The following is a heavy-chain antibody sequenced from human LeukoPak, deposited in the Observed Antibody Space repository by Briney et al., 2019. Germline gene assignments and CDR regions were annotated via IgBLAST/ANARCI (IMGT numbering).Heavy chain of an antibody. CDR1: GRSFSLYY. CDR3: ARGRGMRYYGSGSYSY. J-gene: IGHJ4*02. CDR2: INHSGST. Sequence: SETLSLTCAVSGRSFSLYYWSWIRQPPGKGLEWIGEINHSGSTNYNPSLKSRVTISVDTSKNQFSLKLSSVTAADTAVYYCARGRGMRYYGSGSYSYWGQGTLVTVSS. V-gene: IGHV4-34*01. D-gene: IGHD3-10*01.